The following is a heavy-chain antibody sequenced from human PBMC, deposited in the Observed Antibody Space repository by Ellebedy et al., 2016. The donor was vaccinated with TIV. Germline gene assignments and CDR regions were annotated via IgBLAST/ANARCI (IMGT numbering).Heavy chain of an antibody. CDR3: ARRGNYLGDAFDI. J-gene: IGHJ3*02. Sequence: GESLKISXEASGFTFSSSWMHWVRQAPGKGLVWLSEINSDESTTTYADSVKGRFTISSDNAKNTLYLQMNSLRAEDTAVYYCARRGNYLGDAFDIWGQGAMVIVSS. CDR1: GFTFSSSW. CDR2: INSDESTT. D-gene: IGHD1-26*01. V-gene: IGHV3-74*03.